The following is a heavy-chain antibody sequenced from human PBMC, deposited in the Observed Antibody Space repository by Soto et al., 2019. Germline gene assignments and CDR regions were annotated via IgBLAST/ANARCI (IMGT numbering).Heavy chain of an antibody. D-gene: IGHD2-21*02. J-gene: IGHJ4*02. Sequence: GCLLLSCSASGFTFSSYAMSWVRQAPGKGLEWVSAISGSGGSTYYADSVKGRFTISRDNSKNTLYLQMNSLRAEDTAVYYCAKPYCGGDCYPPAHFDYWGQGTLVTVYS. V-gene: IGHV3-23*01. CDR2: ISGSGGST. CDR1: GFTFSSYA. CDR3: AKPYCGGDCYPPAHFDY.